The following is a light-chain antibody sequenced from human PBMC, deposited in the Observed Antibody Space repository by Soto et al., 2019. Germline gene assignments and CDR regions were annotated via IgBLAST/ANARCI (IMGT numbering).Light chain of an antibody. CDR3: ISYASINTDV. CDR2: DVT. CDR1: SSDVGGYDY. J-gene: IGLJ1*01. V-gene: IGLV2-14*01. Sequence: QSALTQPASVSGSPGQSITISCTGTSSDVGGYDYVSWYQQHPGKAPKLMIYDVTNRPSGVSNRFSGSNSGNTASLTISGLQAEDEADYYCISYASINTDVFGTGTKVTVL.